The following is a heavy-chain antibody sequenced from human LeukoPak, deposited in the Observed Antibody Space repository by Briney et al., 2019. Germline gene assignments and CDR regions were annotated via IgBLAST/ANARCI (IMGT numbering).Heavy chain of an antibody. CDR2: IYYSGST. V-gene: IGHV4-39*07. CDR1: GGSISSSSYY. D-gene: IGHD2-21*02. CDR3: AGGSSSWYSDYHHYMDV. Sequence: SETLSLTCTVSGGSISSSSYYWGWIRQPPGTGLEWIGSIYYSGSTYYNPSLKSRVTISVDTSKNQFSLKLTSVTAADTAVYFCAGGSSSWYSDYHHYMDVWGKGTTVTVSS. J-gene: IGHJ6*03.